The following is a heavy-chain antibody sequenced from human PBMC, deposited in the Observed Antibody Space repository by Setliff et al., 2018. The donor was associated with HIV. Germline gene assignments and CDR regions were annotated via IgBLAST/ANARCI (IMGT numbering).Heavy chain of an antibody. V-gene: IGHV3-33*01. CDR2: IWYDGSNK. D-gene: IGHD4-17*01. CDR3: AREMTTVTTNYFDY. CDR1: GFTFSSYG. J-gene: IGHJ4*02. Sequence: LRLSCAASGFTFSSYGMHWVRQAPGKGLEWVAVIWYDGSNKYYADSVKGRFTISRDNSKNTLYLQMNSLRAEDTAVYYCAREMTTVTTNYFDYWGQGTLVTVSS.